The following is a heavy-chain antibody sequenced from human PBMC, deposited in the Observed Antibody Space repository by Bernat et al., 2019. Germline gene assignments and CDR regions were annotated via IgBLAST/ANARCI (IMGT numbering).Heavy chain of an antibody. V-gene: IGHV3-33*01. D-gene: IGHD6-13*01. CDR2: IWYDGSNK. CDR3: ARGAIGIAAADNWFDP. J-gene: IGHJ5*02. CDR1: GFTFSSYG. Sequence: QVQLVESGGGVVQPGRSLRLSCAASGFTFSSYGMHWVRQAPGKGLEWVAVIWYDGSNKYYADSVKGRFTISRDNSKNTLYLQMNSLRAEETAVYYCARGAIGIAAADNWFDPWGQGTLVTVSS.